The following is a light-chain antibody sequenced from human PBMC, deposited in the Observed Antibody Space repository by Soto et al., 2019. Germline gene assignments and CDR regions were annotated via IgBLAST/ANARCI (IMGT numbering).Light chain of an antibody. CDR2: EVS. CDR3: SSYAGSNGVI. Sequence: QSALTQPPSASGSPGQSVTISCTGTSSDVGAYNYVSWYRQHPGKAPKLMTYEVSKRPSGVPDRFSGSKSGNTASLTVSGLQAEDEADYYCSSYAGSNGVIFGGGTKLTVL. CDR1: SSDVGAYNY. J-gene: IGLJ2*01. V-gene: IGLV2-8*01.